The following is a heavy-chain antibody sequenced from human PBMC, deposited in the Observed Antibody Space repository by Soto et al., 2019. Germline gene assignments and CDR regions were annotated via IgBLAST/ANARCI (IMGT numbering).Heavy chain of an antibody. D-gene: IGHD2-15*01. V-gene: IGHV3-23*01. CDR1: GFTFSSYG. CDR2: LSGSGAST. CDR3: AKASSAAFDY. J-gene: IGHJ4*02. Sequence: GGSLRLSCAASGFTFSSYGMNWVRQAPGKGLEWVSSLSGSGASTYYADSVKGRFTISRDNSKNTLYLQMNSLRAEDTALYYCAKASSAAFDYWGQGTLVTVSS.